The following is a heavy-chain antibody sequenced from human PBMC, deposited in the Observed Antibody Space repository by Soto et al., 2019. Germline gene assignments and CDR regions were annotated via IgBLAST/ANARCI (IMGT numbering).Heavy chain of an antibody. V-gene: IGHV5-51*01. J-gene: IGHJ6*02. CDR2: IYPGDSDT. CDR1: GYSFTSYW. Sequence: GETLKISCKGSGYSFTSYWIGWVRQMPGKGLEWMGIIYPGDSDTRYSPSFQGQVTISADKSTSTAYLQWSSLKASDTAMYYCAGGGTDYYYGMDVWGQGTTVTVSS. CDR3: AGGGTDYYYGMDV.